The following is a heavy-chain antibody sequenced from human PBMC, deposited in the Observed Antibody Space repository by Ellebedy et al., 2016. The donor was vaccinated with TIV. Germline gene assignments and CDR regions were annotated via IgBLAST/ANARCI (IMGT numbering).Heavy chain of an antibody. J-gene: IGHJ4*02. CDR1: GGTFSSYA. V-gene: IGHV1-69*13. CDR3: ATYGYSGYDFGY. Sequence: SVKVSXKASGGTFSSYAISWVRQAPGQGLEWMGGIIPIFGTANYAQKFQGRVTITADESTSTAYMELSSLRSEDTAVYYCATYGYSGYDFGYWGQGTLVTVSS. CDR2: IIPIFGTA. D-gene: IGHD5-12*01.